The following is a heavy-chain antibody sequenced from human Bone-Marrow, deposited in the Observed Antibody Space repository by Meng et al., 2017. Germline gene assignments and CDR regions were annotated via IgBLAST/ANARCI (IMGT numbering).Heavy chain of an antibody. CDR1: GGSISSSSYY. CDR3: ARGRIAAAAALAY. CDR2: INHSGST. D-gene: IGHD6-13*01. J-gene: IGHJ4*02. Sequence: QLKLRESGPGLGNPSESLSLTCTVSGGSISSSSYYWSWIRKPPGKGLEWIGEINHSGSTNYNPSLKSRVTISVDTSKNQFSLKLSSVTAADTAVYYCARGRIAAAAALAYWGQGTLVTVSS. V-gene: IGHV4-39*07.